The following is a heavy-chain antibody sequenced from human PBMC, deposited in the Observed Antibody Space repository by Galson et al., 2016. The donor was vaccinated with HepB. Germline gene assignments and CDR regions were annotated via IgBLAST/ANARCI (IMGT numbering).Heavy chain of an antibody. J-gene: IGHJ4*02. V-gene: IGHV4-59*12. D-gene: IGHD1-1*01. CDR2: ISHSGTT. CDR3: ARDWKY. CDR1: GGSIRPYF. Sequence: QVQLQESGPGLVKPSETLSLTCVVSGGSIRPYFWSWLRQSSGKGLEWIGYISHSGTTSYNPSLKNRVTMSIDPSNNQFSLRLTSMTAADTAIYFCARDWKYWGQGIQVTVSS.